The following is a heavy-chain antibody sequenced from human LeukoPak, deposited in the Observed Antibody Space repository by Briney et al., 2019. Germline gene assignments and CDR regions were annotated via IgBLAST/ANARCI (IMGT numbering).Heavy chain of an antibody. Sequence: SETLSLTCTVSAASISHYYWSWIRQTPEKGLEWMGHIHTSGGSSPYPSLKSRLTMSIETSRNQFSLKLTSVTAADTAVYFCARLGSYHDFWGQGALVTVSS. CDR2: IHTSGGS. J-gene: IGHJ4*02. D-gene: IGHD1-26*01. V-gene: IGHV4-4*09. CDR1: AASISHYY. CDR3: ARLGSYHDF.